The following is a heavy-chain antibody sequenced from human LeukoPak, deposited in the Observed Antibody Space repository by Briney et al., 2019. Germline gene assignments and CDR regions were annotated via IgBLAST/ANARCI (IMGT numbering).Heavy chain of an antibody. CDR2: IYYSGST. CDR3: ARAVDIVVVPAAIWQTSGRDAFDI. D-gene: IGHD2-2*03. CDR1: GGPISSYY. V-gene: IGHV4-59*01. Sequence: SETLSLTCTVSGGPISSYYWSWIRQPPGKGLEWIGYIYYSGSTNYNPSLKSRVTISVDTSKNQFSLKLSSVTAADTAVYYCARAVDIVVVPAAIWQTSGRDAFDIWGQGAMVTVSS. J-gene: IGHJ3*02.